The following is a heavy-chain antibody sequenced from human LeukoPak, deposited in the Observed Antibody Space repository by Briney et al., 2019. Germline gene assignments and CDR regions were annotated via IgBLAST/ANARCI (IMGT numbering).Heavy chain of an antibody. V-gene: IGHV6-1*01. Sequence: SQALSLTCAISGDSVSSNSAAWNWIRQSPSRGLEWLGRTYYRSKWYNDYAVSVKSRITINPDTSKNQFSLQLNSVTPEDTAVYYCARERNSGSYYFAVYYYYYMDVWGKGTTVTVSS. CDR1: GDSVSSNSAA. D-gene: IGHD1-26*01. J-gene: IGHJ6*03. CDR3: ARERNSGSYYFAVYYYYYMDV. CDR2: TYYRSKWYN.